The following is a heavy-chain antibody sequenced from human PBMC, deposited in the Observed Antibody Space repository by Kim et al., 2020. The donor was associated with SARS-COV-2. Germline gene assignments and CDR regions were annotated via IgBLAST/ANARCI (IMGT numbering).Heavy chain of an antibody. D-gene: IGHD3-10*01. Sequence: ASVKVSCKASGYTFASHYIHWVRQAPGQGLEWMGIINPSGGTTTYAQKFQGRLTVTRDTSTSTVYMELSSLRSEDTAVYYCARDGVYYGSATYYIDYWGQGTLVTVSS. CDR3: ARDGVYYGSATYYIDY. CDR2: INPSGGTT. V-gene: IGHV1-46*01. J-gene: IGHJ4*02. CDR1: GYTFASHY.